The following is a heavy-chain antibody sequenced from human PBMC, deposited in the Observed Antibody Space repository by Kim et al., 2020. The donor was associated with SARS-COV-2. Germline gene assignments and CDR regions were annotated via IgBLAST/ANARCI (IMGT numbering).Heavy chain of an antibody. D-gene: IGHD2-8*01. Sequence: GGSLRLSCAASGFTFSSYAMHWVRQAPGKGLEWVAVIWYDGSNKYYADSVKGRFTISRDNSKNTLYLQMNSLRAEDTAVYYCARDGPTLCTNGVCYLDYWGQGTLVTVSS. CDR2: IWYDGSNK. CDR1: GFTFSSYA. J-gene: IGHJ4*02. V-gene: IGHV3-33*01. CDR3: ARDGPTLCTNGVCYLDY.